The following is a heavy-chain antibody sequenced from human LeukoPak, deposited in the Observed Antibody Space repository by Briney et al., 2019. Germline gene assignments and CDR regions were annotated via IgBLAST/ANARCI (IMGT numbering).Heavy chain of an antibody. D-gene: IGHD3-22*01. Sequence: SETLSLTCTVSGNSISSDDWWTWVSQPPGRGLEWIGKIYHRGSTNYNPSLKSRVTISIDKSRNQFSLMLSSVTAADTAVYYCARRQYYDSTGYFVYWGQGTLVTVSS. CDR2: IYHRGST. CDR3: ARRQYYDSTGYFVY. J-gene: IGHJ4*02. CDR1: GNSISSDDW. V-gene: IGHV4-4*02.